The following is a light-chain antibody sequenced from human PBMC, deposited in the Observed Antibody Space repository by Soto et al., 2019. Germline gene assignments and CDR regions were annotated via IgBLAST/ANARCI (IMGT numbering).Light chain of an antibody. Sequence: EIVMTQSPATLSVSPGERATLSCRASQSVSSDLAWYHQKPGQAPRLLIYGASTRATGIPARFSGSGSGTEFTLTISSLQSEDFAAYYCQQYNNWPPTWTFGQGTKVDIK. J-gene: IGKJ1*01. CDR2: GAS. CDR3: QQYNNWPPTWT. CDR1: QSVSSD. V-gene: IGKV3-15*01.